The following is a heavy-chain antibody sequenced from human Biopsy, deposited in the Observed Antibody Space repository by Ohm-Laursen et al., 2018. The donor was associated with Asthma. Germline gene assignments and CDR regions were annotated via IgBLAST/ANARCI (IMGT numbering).Heavy chain of an antibody. V-gene: IGHV4-31*03. CDR3: ARIPRRSGSYFVDY. Sequence: SQTLSLTCTVSGDSITSGGCCWNWIRQHPGKGLEWIGYIHHSRTSYFNPSLKSRVSFSRDTSKNQLSLRLSSVTAADTAMYYCARIPRRSGSYFVDYWGQGTLVTVSS. CDR2: IHHSRTS. CDR1: GDSITSGGCC. J-gene: IGHJ4*02. D-gene: IGHD3-22*01.